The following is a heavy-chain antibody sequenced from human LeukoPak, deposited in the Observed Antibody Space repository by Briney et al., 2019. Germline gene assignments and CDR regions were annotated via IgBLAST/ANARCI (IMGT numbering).Heavy chain of an antibody. CDR3: ASAPNYYVSSGSDH. CDR2: SSHSGSP. D-gene: IGHD3-22*01. J-gene: IGHJ4*02. Sequence: SETLSLTCAVYGGSFSSYSWSWVRRPPGKGLEWIGESSHSGSPNYSPSLKSRVTMSLDTSRNQFSLRLNSVTAADTAVYYCASAPNYYVSSGSDHWGQGILVTVSS. V-gene: IGHV4-34*01. CDR1: GGSFSSYS.